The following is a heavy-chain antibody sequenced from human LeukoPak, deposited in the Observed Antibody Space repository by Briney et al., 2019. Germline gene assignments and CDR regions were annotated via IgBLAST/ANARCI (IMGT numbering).Heavy chain of an antibody. Sequence: PGGSLRLSCAASGFTFSSYAMHWVRQAPGKGLEWVAVISYDGSNKYYADSVKGRFTISRDNSKNTLYLQMNSLRAEDTAVYYCARVPAAYDAFDIWGQGTMVTVPS. D-gene: IGHD2-2*01. J-gene: IGHJ3*02. CDR2: ISYDGSNK. V-gene: IGHV3-30-3*01. CDR1: GFTFSSYA. CDR3: ARVPAAYDAFDI.